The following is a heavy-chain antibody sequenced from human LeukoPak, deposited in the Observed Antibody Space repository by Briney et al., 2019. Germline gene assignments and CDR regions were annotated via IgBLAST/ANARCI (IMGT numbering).Heavy chain of an antibody. D-gene: IGHD2-2*01. J-gene: IGHJ4*02. V-gene: IGHV1-2*02. CDR1: GYTFTGYY. CDR3: AREDSPGYCSSTSCYADY. Sequence: ASVKVSCKASGYTFTGYYMHWVRQAPGQGLEWMGWINPNSGGTNYAQKFQGRVTMTRDTSISTAYMELSRLRSDDTAVYYCAREDSPGYCSSTSCYADYWGQGTLVTVSS. CDR2: INPNSGGT.